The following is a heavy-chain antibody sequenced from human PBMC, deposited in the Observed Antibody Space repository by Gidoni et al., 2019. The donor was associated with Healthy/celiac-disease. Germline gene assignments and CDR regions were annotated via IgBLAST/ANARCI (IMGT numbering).Heavy chain of an antibody. J-gene: IGHJ4*02. D-gene: IGHD6-13*01. Sequence: EVQLVESGGGLVQPGGALRLSCAASGFTFSINWMSWVRQAPGKGLEWVANIKQDGSEKYYVDSVKGRFTISRDNAKNSLYLQMNSLRAEDTAVYYCARGYSSSWYEVCDYWGQGTLVTVSS. CDR3: ARGYSSSWYEVCDY. CDR1: GFTFSINW. V-gene: IGHV3-7*03. CDR2: IKQDGSEK.